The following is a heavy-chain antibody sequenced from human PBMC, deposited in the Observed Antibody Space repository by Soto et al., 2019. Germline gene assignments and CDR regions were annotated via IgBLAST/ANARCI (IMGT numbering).Heavy chain of an antibody. CDR3: ASLYCSSTSFYDY. Sequence: QLQLQESGPGLVKPSATLSLICTVSGGSISTSNYYWGWIRQPPGKGLEWIGSIYYSGSTYYNPSLKSRVTINVDTSRNHVTLNLNSVTAADTAVYYFASLYCSSTSFYDYWGRGSLVSVSS. J-gene: IGHJ4*02. D-gene: IGHD2-2*01. CDR1: GGSISTSNYY. V-gene: IGHV4-39*01. CDR2: IYYSGST.